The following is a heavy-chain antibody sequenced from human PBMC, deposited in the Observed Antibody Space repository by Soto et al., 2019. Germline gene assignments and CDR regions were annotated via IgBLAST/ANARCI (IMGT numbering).Heavy chain of an antibody. CDR2: ISYDGSNK. D-gene: IGHD5-18*01. V-gene: IGHV3-30-3*01. CDR3: VCSHGDRARDNQYYYGMDV. J-gene: IGHJ6*02. Sequence: GGSLRLSCAASGFTFSSYAMHWVRQAPGKGLEWVAVISYDGSNKYYADSVKGRFTISRDNSKNTLYLQMNSLRAEDTAVYYCVCSHGDRARDNQYYYGMDVWGQGTTVTVSS. CDR1: GFTFSSYA.